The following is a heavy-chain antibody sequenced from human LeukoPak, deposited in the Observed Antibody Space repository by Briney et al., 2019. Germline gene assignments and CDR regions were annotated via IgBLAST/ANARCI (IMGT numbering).Heavy chain of an antibody. J-gene: IGHJ5*02. D-gene: IGHD3-3*01. V-gene: IGHV4-30-4*08. Sequence: SQTLSLTCTVSGASISSGDYYWSWNRQPPGKGLEWIGYIYYSGSTYYNPSLKSRLTISVDTSKNQFSLKLTSVTAADTAVYYCARWAIFGVAWGQGTLVTVSS. CDR3: ARWAIFGVA. CDR1: GASISSGDYY. CDR2: IYYSGST.